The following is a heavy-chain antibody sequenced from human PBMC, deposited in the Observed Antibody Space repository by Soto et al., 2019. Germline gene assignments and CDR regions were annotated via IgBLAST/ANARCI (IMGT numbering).Heavy chain of an antibody. V-gene: IGHV5-10-1*01. Sequence: GESLKISCKGSGYSFTSYWISWVRQMPGKGLEWMGRIDPSDSYTNYSPSFQGHVTISADKSISTAYLQWSSLKASDTAMYYCAGRTSTSGWRHYFDYWGQGALVTVSS. CDR3: AGRTSTSGWRHYFDY. J-gene: IGHJ4*02. CDR1: GYSFTSYW. D-gene: IGHD6-19*01. CDR2: IDPSDSYT.